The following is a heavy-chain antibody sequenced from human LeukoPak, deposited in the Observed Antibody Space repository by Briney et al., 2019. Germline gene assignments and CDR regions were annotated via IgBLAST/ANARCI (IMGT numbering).Heavy chain of an antibody. D-gene: IGHD3-22*01. V-gene: IGHV3-23*01. CDR1: GFTFSSYA. CDR2: ISGSGGST. CDR3: AKLRSGYYDAFDI. J-gene: IGHJ3*02. Sequence: PGGSLRLSCAASGFTFSSYAMSWVRQAPVKGLEWVSAISGSGGSTYYADSVKGRFTISRDNSKNTLYPQMNSLRAEDTAVYYCAKLRSGYYDAFDIWGQGTMVTVSS.